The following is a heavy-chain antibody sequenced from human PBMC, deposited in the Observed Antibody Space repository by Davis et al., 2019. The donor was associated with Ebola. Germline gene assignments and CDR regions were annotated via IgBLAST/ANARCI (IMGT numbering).Heavy chain of an antibody. CDR3: AREPTAAGLDY. V-gene: IGHV3-74*01. CDR1: GFTFSNYW. Sequence: HTGGSLRLSCAASGFTFSNYWMHWIRQAPGKGLVWVSRINPDGTMTTYADSVEGRFTISRDNAKNTLFLQMDSLRAEDTAVYYCAREPTAAGLDYWGQGTLVTVSS. CDR2: INPDGTMT. J-gene: IGHJ4*02. D-gene: IGHD6-13*01.